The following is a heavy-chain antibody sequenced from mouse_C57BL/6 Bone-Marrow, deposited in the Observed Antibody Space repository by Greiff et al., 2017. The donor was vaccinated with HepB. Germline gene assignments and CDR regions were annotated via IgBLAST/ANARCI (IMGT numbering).Heavy chain of an antibody. V-gene: IGHV1-50*01. Sequence: QVQLQQPGAELVKPGASVKLSCKASGYTFTSYWMQWVKQRPGQGLEWIGEIDPSDSYTNYNQKFKGKATLTVDTSSSTAYMQLSSLTSEDSAVYYCAYGNYLYYFDSWGQGTTLTVSS. CDR2: IDPSDSYT. J-gene: IGHJ2*01. CDR3: AYGNYLYYFDS. CDR1: GYTFTSYW. D-gene: IGHD2-1*01.